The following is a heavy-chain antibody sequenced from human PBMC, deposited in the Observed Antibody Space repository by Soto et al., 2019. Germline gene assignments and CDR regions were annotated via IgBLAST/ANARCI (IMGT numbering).Heavy chain of an antibody. CDR3: ARAYSGRLPSRADYYFAMDV. CDR2: IGAADDP. J-gene: IGHJ6*02. D-gene: IGHD2-15*01. Sequence: PGGSLRLSCAASGFTFSAYDMHWVRQTTGKGLEWVSAIGAADDPYYLGSVKGRFTISRENAKNSLYLQMNSLRAEDKAVYYCARAYSGRLPSRADYYFAMDVWGQGTTVTVSS. V-gene: IGHV3-13*05. CDR1: GFTFSAYD.